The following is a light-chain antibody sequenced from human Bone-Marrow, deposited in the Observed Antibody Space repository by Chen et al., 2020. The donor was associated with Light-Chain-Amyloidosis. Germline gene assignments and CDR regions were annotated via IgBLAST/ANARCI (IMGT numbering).Light chain of an antibody. Sequence: QSVFTQPPSVSAAPGQKVTISCSGSNSNIGIHHVSWYPQIAGTAPKLLIDENNNRPSGIPDRFSGSKSGTSATLDRTGLQPGDEADYYCGAWDRSLSNYVFGRGTKVTV. CDR3: GAWDRSLSNYV. J-gene: IGLJ1*01. CDR2: ENN. CDR1: NSNIGIHH. V-gene: IGLV1-51*02.